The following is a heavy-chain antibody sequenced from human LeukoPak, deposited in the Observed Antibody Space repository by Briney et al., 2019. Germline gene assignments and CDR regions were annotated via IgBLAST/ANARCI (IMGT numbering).Heavy chain of an antibody. J-gene: IGHJ4*02. CDR1: GGSISSGGYY. V-gene: IGHV4-31*03. Sequence: SQTLSLTCTVSGGSISSGGYYWSWIRQHPGKGLEWIGYIYYSGSTYYNPSPKSRVTISVDTSKNQFSLKLSSVTAADTAVYYCASKYYYDSSGYLGYFDYWGQGTLVTVSS. D-gene: IGHD3-22*01. CDR3: ASKYYYDSSGYLGYFDY. CDR2: IYYSGST.